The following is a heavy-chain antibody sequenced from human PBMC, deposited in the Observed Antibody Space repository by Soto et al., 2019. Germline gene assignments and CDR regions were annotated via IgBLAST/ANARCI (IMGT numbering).Heavy chain of an antibody. CDR3: ARDLNTISRAREPQIY. V-gene: IGHV3-7*01. CDR1: GFTFSNYW. Sequence: GGSLRLSCAASGFTFSNYWMRWVRQTPGKGLEGVALIKQDGSDKYYVDSVKGRFTISRDNAKNSLYLEMNSLRAEDTAVYYCARDLNTISRAREPQIYWGQGTLVTVSS. J-gene: IGHJ4*02. CDR2: IKQDGSDK.